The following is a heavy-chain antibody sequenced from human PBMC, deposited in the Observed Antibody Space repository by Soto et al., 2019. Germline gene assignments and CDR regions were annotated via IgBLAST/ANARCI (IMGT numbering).Heavy chain of an antibody. CDR2: IYYSGST. D-gene: IGHD6-13*01. CDR3: ARVLRIAALRPHWFDP. J-gene: IGHJ5*02. V-gene: IGHV4-30-4*01. Sequence: SETLSLTCTVSGGSISSGDYYWSWIRQPPGKGLEWIGYIYYSGSTYYNPSLKSRVTISVDTSKNQFSLKLSSVTAADTAVYYCARVLRIAALRPHWFDPWGQGTLVTVPQ. CDR1: GGSISSGDYY.